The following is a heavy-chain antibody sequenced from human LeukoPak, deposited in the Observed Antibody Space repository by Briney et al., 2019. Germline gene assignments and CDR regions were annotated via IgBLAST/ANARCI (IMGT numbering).Heavy chain of an antibody. CDR1: GGTFSSYA. D-gene: IGHD3-9*01. V-gene: IGHV1-69*13. CDR3: ARDESTIFYGMDV. CDR2: IIPIFGTA. J-gene: IGHJ6*02. Sequence: SVKVSCKASGGTFSSYAISWVRQAPGQGLEWIGGIIPIFGTANYAQKFQGRVTITADESTSTAYMELSSLRSEDTAVYYCARDESTIFYGMDVWGQGTTVTVSS.